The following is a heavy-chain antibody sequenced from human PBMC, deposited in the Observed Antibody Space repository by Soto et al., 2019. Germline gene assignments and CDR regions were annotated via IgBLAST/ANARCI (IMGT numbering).Heavy chain of an antibody. CDR1: GFTFGASA. CDR2: IGSRGETYAT. CDR3: ARVRGVRGVKYNWFDP. J-gene: IGHJ5*02. D-gene: IGHD3-10*01. V-gene: IGHV3-73*01. Sequence: PGGSLRLSCAASGFTFGASALQWVRQASGKGLEWLGRIGSRGETYATTYAASVKGRFTISRDNAKNSLYLQMNSLRAEDTAVYYCARVRGVRGVKYNWFDPWGQGTLVTVSS.